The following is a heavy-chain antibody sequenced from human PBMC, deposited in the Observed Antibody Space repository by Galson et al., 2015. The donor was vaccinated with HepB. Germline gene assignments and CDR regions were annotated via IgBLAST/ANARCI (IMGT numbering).Heavy chain of an antibody. J-gene: IGHJ4*02. Sequence: SLRLSCAASGFTFSSYAMHWVRQAPGKGLEWVAVISYDGSNKYYADSVKGRFTISRDNSKNTLYLQMNSLRAEDTAVYYCARDYRSDYWGQGTLVTVSS. D-gene: IGHD3-16*02. V-gene: IGHV3-30-3*01. CDR1: GFTFSSYA. CDR2: ISYDGSNK. CDR3: ARDYRSDY.